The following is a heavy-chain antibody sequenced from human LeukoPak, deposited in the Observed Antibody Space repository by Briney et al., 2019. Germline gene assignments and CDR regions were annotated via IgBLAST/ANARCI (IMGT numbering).Heavy chain of an antibody. CDR3: ARNHRLSVTKTISNYYYYGMDV. Sequence: ASVKVSCKASGYTFTSYYMHWVRQAPGQGLEWMGIINPSGGSTSYAQKFQGRVTMTRDTSTSTVYMELSSLRSEDTAVYYCARNHRLSVTKTISNYYYYGMDVWGQGTTVTVSS. CDR1: GYTFTSYY. V-gene: IGHV1-46*01. D-gene: IGHD4-17*01. CDR2: INPSGGST. J-gene: IGHJ6*02.